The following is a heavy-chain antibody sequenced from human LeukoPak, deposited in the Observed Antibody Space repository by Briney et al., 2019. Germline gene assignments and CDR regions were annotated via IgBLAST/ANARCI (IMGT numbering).Heavy chain of an antibody. CDR2: LYSDGDT. CDR3: TYGDYPLTY. V-gene: IGHV3-66*01. CDR1: GLTVTNNY. Sequence: GGSLRLSCAASGLTVTNNYWHWVRQSPGKGPEWISILYSDGDTKYADSVKGRFTFSRDSSRNTLYLQMNGLRAEDTAVYYCTYGDYPLTYWGQGTLVSVSS. J-gene: IGHJ4*02. D-gene: IGHD4-17*01.